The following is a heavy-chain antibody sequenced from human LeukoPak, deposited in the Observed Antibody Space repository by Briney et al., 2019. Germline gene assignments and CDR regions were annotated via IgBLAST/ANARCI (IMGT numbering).Heavy chain of an antibody. CDR1: GFTFSSYA. CDR2: ISYDGSNK. CDR3: ARDQDSTSSDGGFDP. V-gene: IGHV3-30*04. D-gene: IGHD2/OR15-2a*01. J-gene: IGHJ5*02. Sequence: GGSLRLSCAASGFTFSSYAMHWVRQAPGKGLEWVAVISYDGSNKYYADSVKGRFTISRDNSKNTLYLQMNSPRAEDTAVYYCARDQDSTSSDGGFDPWGQGTLVTVSS.